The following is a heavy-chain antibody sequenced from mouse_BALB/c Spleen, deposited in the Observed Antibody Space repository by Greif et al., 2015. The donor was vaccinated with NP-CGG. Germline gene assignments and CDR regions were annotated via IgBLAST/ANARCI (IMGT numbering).Heavy chain of an antibody. J-gene: IGHJ4*01. CDR3: ARYDYAMDY. V-gene: IGHV1S56*01. CDR2: IYPGNVNT. Sequence: QVQLQQPGPELVKPGASVRISCKASGYTFTSYYIHWVKQRPGQGLEWIGWIYPGNVNTKYNEKFKGKATLTADKSSSTAYMQLSSLTSEDSAVYFCARYDYAMDYWGQGTSVTVSS. D-gene: IGHD2-14*01. CDR1: GYTFTSYY.